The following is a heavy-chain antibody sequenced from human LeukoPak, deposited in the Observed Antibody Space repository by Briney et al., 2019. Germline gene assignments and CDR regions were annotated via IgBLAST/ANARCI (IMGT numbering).Heavy chain of an antibody. Sequence: SETLSLTCTVSGGSISNYYWSWIRQPAGKGLEWIGSIYYSGSTYYNPSLKSRVTTSVDTSKNQFSLKLSSVTAADTAVYYCAREDYDILTGVDYWGQGTLVTVSS. CDR3: AREDYDILTGVDY. J-gene: IGHJ4*02. CDR1: GGSISNYY. V-gene: IGHV4-59*06. D-gene: IGHD3-9*01. CDR2: IYYSGST.